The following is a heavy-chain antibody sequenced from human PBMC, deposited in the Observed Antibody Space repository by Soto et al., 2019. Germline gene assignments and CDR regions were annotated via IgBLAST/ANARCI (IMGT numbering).Heavy chain of an antibody. CDR3: AADVGVSSRTFDY. CDR2: IIPIFGTA. Sequence: QVQLVQSGAEVRKPGSSVKVSCKASGGTFSTYAITWVRQAPGQGLEWMGGIIPIFGTANYAQKFQGRVTNTADESTSTAYMELSSLRTEDTAVYYCAADVGVSSRTFDYWGQGSLVTVSS. J-gene: IGHJ4*02. CDR1: GGTFSTYA. D-gene: IGHD1-26*01. V-gene: IGHV1-69*01.